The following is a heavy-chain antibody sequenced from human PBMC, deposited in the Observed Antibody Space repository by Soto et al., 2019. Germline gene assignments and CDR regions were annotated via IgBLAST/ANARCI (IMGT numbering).Heavy chain of an antibody. J-gene: IGHJ6*02. CDR3: ARHDTGYYDSSAPMDV. V-gene: IGHV4-39*01. D-gene: IGHD3-22*01. CDR1: GGSISSSSYY. Sequence: PSEPLSLTCTVSGGSISSSSYYWGWIRQPPGKGLEWIGSIYYSGSTYYNPSLKSRVTISVDTSKNQFSLKLSSVTAADTAVYYCARHDTGYYDSSAPMDVWGQGTTVTVSS. CDR2: IYYSGST.